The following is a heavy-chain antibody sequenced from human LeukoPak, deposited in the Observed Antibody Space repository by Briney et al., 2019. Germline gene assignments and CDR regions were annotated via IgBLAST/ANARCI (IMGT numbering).Heavy chain of an antibody. J-gene: IGHJ4*02. CDR2: IGSSSNYI. Sequence: GGSRRSSCEASGFTFSSHSMTWVRQAPGKGLDWASSIGSSSNYIYYADSVKGRFTISRDNAKNSLYLQANSLRAEDTAVYYCARGRPLLYSSGWSSDYWGQGALVTVSS. CDR3: ARGRPLLYSSGWSSDY. D-gene: IGHD6-19*01. CDR1: GFTFSSHS. V-gene: IGHV3-21*01.